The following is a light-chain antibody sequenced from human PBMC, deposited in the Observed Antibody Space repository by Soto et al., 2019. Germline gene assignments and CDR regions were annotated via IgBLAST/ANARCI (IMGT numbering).Light chain of an antibody. CDR2: GNS. Sequence: QSVLTQPPSVSGAPGQRVTISCTGSSSNIGAGYDVHWYQQLPGTVPKLLIYGNSNRPSGVPDRFSGSKSGTSASLAITGLQAVDEADYYCQSYDSSLSDVFGTGTKLTVL. CDR1: SSNIGAGYD. J-gene: IGLJ1*01. V-gene: IGLV1-40*01. CDR3: QSYDSSLSDV.